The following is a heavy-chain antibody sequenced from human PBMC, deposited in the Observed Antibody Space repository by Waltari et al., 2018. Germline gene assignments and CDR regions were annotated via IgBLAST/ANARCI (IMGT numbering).Heavy chain of an antibody. Sequence: QVQLQQWGAGLLKPSETLSLTCAVYGGSFSGYYWSWIRQPPGKGLEWIGEINHSGSTNYNPARKRRVTISVDTSKNQFSLKLSSVTAADTAVYYCARDRVIRSYYYYGMDVWGQGTTVTVSS. D-gene: IGHD3-16*02. CDR1: GGSFSGYY. J-gene: IGHJ6*02. CDR2: INHSGST. CDR3: ARDRVIRSYYYYGMDV. V-gene: IGHV4-34*01.